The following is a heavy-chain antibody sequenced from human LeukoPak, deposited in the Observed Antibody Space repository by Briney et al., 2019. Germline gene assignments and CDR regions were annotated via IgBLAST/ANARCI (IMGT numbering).Heavy chain of an antibody. D-gene: IGHD6-19*01. Sequence: SETLSLTCTVSGGSISSSFWSWIRQPPGKRLEWIGYISTSGSTNYNPSLKSRVAISVDTSKNQFPLELSSVTAADTAVYYCARHAQYSTGPAYFDYWGQGTLVTVSS. CDR3: ARHAQYSTGPAYFDY. CDR1: GGSISSSF. CDR2: ISTSGST. V-gene: IGHV4-4*09. J-gene: IGHJ4*02.